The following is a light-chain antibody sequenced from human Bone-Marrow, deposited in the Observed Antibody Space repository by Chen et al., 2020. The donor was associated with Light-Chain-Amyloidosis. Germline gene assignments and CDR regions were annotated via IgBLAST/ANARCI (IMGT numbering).Light chain of an antibody. CDR1: DLPTKY. Sequence: SYELTQPPSVSVSQGQTARITCSGDDLPTKYAYWYQQKPGQAPVLVIHRDTERPSGISERFSDSSSGTTATLTMSVVQAEDEADYHWQSADSSGTYEVIFGGGTKLTVL. V-gene: IGLV3-25*03. CDR2: RDT. J-gene: IGLJ2*01. CDR3: QSADSSGTYEVI.